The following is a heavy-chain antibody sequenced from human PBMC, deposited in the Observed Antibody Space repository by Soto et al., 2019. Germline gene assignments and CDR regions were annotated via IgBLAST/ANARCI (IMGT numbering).Heavy chain of an antibody. Sequence: KVSCNASGYTFTSYYMHWVRQAPGQGLECMGIINPSCGSTSYEKKFQGRVTMTRDTSTSTVYMELSSLRSEDTAVYYCARDRVGELELFFDXWGQGTLVTVSX. V-gene: IGHV1-46*01. CDR3: ARDRVGELELFFDX. J-gene: IGHJ4*02. CDR1: GYTFTSYY. D-gene: IGHD1-26*01. CDR2: INPSCGST.